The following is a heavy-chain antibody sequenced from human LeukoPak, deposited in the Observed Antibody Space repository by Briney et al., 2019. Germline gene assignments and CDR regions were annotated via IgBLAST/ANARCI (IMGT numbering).Heavy chain of an antibody. CDR3: AKASYDSSGYDDAFDI. CDR1: GFTFDDYA. J-gene: IGHJ3*02. CDR2: ISWNSGSI. Sequence: GRSLRPSCAASGFTFDDYAMHWVRQAPGKGLEWVSGISWNSGSIGYADSVKGRFTISRDNAKNSLYLQMNSLRAEDTALYYCAKASYDSSGYDDAFDIWGQGTMVTVSS. V-gene: IGHV3-9*01. D-gene: IGHD3-22*01.